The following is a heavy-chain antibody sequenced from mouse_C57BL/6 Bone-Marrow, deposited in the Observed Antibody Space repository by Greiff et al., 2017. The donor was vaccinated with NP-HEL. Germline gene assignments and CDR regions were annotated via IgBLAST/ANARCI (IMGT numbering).Heavy chain of an antibody. CDR2: IDPENGDT. Sequence: VQLKQSGAELVRPGASVKLSCTASGFNIKDDYMHWVKQRPEQGLEWIGWIDPENGDTAYASKFQGKATITADTSSNTAYLQLSSLTSEDTAVYYCTTALFAYWGQGTLVTVSA. J-gene: IGHJ3*01. CDR1: GFNIKDDY. V-gene: IGHV14-4*01. CDR3: TTALFAY.